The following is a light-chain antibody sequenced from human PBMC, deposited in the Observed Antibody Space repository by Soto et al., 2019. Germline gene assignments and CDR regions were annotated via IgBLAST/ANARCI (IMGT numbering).Light chain of an antibody. CDR2: SNN. Sequence: QSVLSQPPSASRTPGQRVTISCSGSSSNIGSQTVNWYRHLPGTAPKLLMYSNNQRPSGVPDRFSGSKSGTSASLAISGLQSEDEADYYCAAWDDSLNAVVIGGGTKLTVL. CDR3: AAWDDSLNAVV. CDR1: SSNIGSQT. V-gene: IGLV1-44*01. J-gene: IGLJ2*01.